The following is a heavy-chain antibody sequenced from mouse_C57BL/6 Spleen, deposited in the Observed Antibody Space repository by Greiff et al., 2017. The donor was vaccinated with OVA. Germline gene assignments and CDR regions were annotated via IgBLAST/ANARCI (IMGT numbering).Heavy chain of an antibody. CDR1: GYTFTSSW. CDR2: INPSSGYT. D-gene: IGHD1-3*01. V-gene: IGHV1-7*01. J-gene: IGHJ3*01. Sequence: VKLMESGAELAKPGASVKLSCKASGYTFTSSWMHWVKPRPVQGLEWVGYINPSSGYTKYNQKFKDKATLTADKSSSTAYMQLSSLTYEDAAVYYCARSDNYDRFAYWGQGTLVTVSA. CDR3: ARSDNYDRFAY.